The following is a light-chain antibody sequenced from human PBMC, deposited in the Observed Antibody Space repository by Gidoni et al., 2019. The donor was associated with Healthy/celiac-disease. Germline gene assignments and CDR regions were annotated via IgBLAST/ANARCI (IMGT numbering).Light chain of an antibody. V-gene: IGKV3-20*01. CDR3: KQYGSSPGT. Sequence: DIVFTHSPGTQSWSPGERATLSCRASQIVSSSYLAWYQQKPGKAPRLLIYGASSRATGITDRFSGSGSGTDFTLTISRLEPEDFAVYYCKQYGSSPGTFGQGTKVEIK. CDR1: QIVSSSY. CDR2: GAS. J-gene: IGKJ1*01.